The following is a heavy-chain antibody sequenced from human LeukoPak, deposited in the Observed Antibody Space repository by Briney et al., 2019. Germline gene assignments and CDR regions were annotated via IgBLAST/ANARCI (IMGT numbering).Heavy chain of an antibody. J-gene: IGHJ4*02. Sequence: GGSLRLSCAASGFTFSSFAMRWVRQAPGKGLEWIAYINHNGEAIYYPDFVKGRFIISRDNAKNSLFLQMNDLRDEDTAVYYCARDYDWAFDFWGQGTRVTVS. CDR1: GFTFSSFA. CDR3: ARDYDWAFDF. V-gene: IGHV3-48*02. D-gene: IGHD3-9*01. CDR2: INHNGEAI.